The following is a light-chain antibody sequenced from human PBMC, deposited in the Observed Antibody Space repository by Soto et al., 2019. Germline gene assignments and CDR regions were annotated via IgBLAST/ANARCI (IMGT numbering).Light chain of an antibody. CDR2: GAS. Sequence: DIQMTQSPSSLTASIGDRVTISCRASQGFSNSLAWYQQKPGTVPTLLIYGASILQSGVPSRFSGSGSGTEFTLTSSCLQPEDVATYFCQQYDSAPLTFGGGTKVEIK. CDR3: QQYDSAPLT. V-gene: IGKV1-27*01. CDR1: QGFSNS. J-gene: IGKJ4*01.